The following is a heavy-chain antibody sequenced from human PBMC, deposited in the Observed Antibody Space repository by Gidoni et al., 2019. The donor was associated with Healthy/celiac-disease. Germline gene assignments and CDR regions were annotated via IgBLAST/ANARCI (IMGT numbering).Heavy chain of an antibody. V-gene: IGHV4-34*01. J-gene: IGHJ6*03. CDR3: ARGPSNYDFWSGYYTHMDV. CDR2: INHRGST. D-gene: IGHD3-3*01. CDR1: GGSFSGYY. Sequence: QVQLQQWGAGLLKPSQPLSLNCAVYGGSFSGYYWSWIRPPPGKGLEWIGEINHRGSTNYNPSLKRRVTISVDTSKSQFSLKLSSVTAADTAVYYCARGPSNYDFWSGYYTHMDVWGKGTTVTVSS.